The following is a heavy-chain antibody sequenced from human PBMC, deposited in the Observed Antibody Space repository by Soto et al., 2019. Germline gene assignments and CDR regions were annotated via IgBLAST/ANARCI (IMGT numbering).Heavy chain of an antibody. D-gene: IGHD2-15*01. CDR2: IYYSGST. CDR1: GGSISSSSYY. J-gene: IGHJ5*02. Sequence: PSETLSLTCTVSGGSISSSSYYWGWIRQPPGKGLEWIGSIYYSGSTYYNPSLKSRVTISVDTSKNQFSLKLSSVTAADTVVFYCARHPWWFKNWFDPWGQGTLVTVSS. V-gene: IGHV4-39*01. CDR3: ARHPWWFKNWFDP.